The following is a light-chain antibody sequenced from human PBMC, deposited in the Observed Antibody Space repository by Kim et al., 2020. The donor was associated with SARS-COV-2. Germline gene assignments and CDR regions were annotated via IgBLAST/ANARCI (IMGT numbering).Light chain of an antibody. CDR2: QDN. V-gene: IGLV3-1*01. Sequence: SVSPGQTASVNCSGDKLGDKFVSWYQLKPGQSPFLVIYQDNKRPSGIPERFSGSNSGNTATLTISVTQAMDEADYYCQAWDTSTVIFGGGTQLT. J-gene: IGLJ2*01. CDR1: KLGDKF. CDR3: QAWDTSTVI.